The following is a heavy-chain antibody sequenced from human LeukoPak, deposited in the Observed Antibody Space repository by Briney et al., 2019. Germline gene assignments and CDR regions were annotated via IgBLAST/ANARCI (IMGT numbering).Heavy chain of an antibody. CDR1: GGSISSSSYY. V-gene: IGHV4-39*07. D-gene: IGHD2-15*01. J-gene: IGHJ4*02. CDR2: INHSGST. CDR3: ARAEVVAATQPFDY. Sequence: SETLSLTCTVSGGSISSSSYYWSWIRQPPGKGLEWIGEINHSGSTNYNPSLKSRVTISVDTSKNQFSLKPSSVTAADTAVYYCARAEVVAATQPFDYWGQGTLVTVSS.